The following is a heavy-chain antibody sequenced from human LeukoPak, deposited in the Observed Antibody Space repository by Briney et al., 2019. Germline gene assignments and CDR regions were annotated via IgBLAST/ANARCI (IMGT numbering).Heavy chain of an antibody. CDR2: IYTSGST. CDR3: ARESLLISAAPLYYNWFDP. J-gene: IGHJ5*02. V-gene: IGHV4-4*07. D-gene: IGHD2-15*01. Sequence: SETLSLTCTVSGGSISSYYWSWIRQPAGKGLEWIGRIYTSGSTNYNPSLKSRVTMSVDTSKNQFSLKLSSVTAADTAVYYCARESLLISAAPLYYNWFDPWGQGTLVTVSS. CDR1: GGSISSYY.